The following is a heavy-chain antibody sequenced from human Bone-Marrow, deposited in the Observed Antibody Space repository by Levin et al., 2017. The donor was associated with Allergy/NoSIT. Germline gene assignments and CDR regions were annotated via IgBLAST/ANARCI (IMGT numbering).Heavy chain of an antibody. Sequence: KLGESLKISCKASGGTFSSYVISWVRQVPGQGLEWMGGIIPVFGTARYAQKFQGRVTITADESTSTAYMELSSLRSEDTAVYYCARFNVGPLYYYYGMDVWGQGTTVTVSS. V-gene: IGHV1-69*01. CDR2: IIPVFGTA. CDR1: GGTFSSYV. J-gene: IGHJ6*02. CDR3: ARFNVGPLYYYYGMDV. D-gene: IGHD1-26*01.